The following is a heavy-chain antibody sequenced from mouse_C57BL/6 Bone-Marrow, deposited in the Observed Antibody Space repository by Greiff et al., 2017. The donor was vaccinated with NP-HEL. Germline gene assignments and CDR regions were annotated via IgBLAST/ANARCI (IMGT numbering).Heavy chain of an antibody. CDR2: IDPENGDT. D-gene: IGHD1-1*01. V-gene: IGHV14-4*01. CDR3: TTLFITTVVDDY. CDR1: GFNIKDDY. Sequence: VQLQQSGAELVRPGASVKLSCTASGFNIKDDYMHWVKQRPEQGLEWIGWIDPENGDTEYASKFQGKATITADTSSNTAYLQLSSLTSEDTAVYYCTTLFITTVVDDYWGQGTTLTVSS. J-gene: IGHJ2*01.